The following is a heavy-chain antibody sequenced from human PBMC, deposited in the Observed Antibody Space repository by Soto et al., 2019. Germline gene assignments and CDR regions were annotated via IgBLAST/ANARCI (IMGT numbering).Heavy chain of an antibody. Sequence: SETLSLTCAVYGGSFSGYDWSWIRQPPGKGLEWIGEINHSGSTNYNPSLKSRVTISVDTSKNQFSLKLSSVTAADTAVYYCARVYSSSSVYYYYYGMDVWGQGTTVTVSS. CDR2: INHSGST. CDR3: ARVYSSSSVYYYYYGMDV. D-gene: IGHD6-6*01. J-gene: IGHJ6*02. CDR1: GGSFSGYD. V-gene: IGHV4-34*01.